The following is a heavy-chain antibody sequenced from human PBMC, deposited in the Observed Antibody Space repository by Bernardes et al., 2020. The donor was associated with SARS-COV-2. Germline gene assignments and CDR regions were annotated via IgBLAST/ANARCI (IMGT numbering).Heavy chain of an antibody. V-gene: IGHV3-66*01. J-gene: IGHJ5*02. CDR1: GFKVSVNY. CDR3: ARVVTMSFSNWFDP. D-gene: IGHD3-22*01. CDR2: IYRGGST. Sequence: GGSLRLSCAVSGFKVSVNYITWVRQAPGKGLEWVSIIYRGGSTYYADSVNGRFTVSRDDSKNTVFLHMNSLRAEDTAVYYCARVVTMSFSNWFDPWGQGTLVTVSS.